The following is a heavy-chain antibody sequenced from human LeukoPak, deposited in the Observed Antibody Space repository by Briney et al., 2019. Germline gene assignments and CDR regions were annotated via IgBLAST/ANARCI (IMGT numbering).Heavy chain of an antibody. CDR1: GFTFSSYS. J-gene: IGHJ4*02. CDR3: ARENRYSSSWTVDY. Sequence: GGSLRLSCAASGFTFSSYSLNWVRQAPGKGLEWVSYISSSSSTIYYADSVKGRFTISRDNAKNSLYPQMNSLRAEDTAVYYCARENRYSSSWTVDYWGQGTLVTVSS. V-gene: IGHV3-48*01. CDR2: ISSSSSTI. D-gene: IGHD6-13*01.